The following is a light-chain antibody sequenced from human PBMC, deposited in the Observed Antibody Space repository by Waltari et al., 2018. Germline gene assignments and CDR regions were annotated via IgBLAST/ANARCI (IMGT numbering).Light chain of an antibody. Sequence: EIVMTQSPATLSVSPGERATLSCRASQSVSSNLAWDQQKAGQAPRLLIYGASPRATGIAARFSGSGSETEFTLTISSLQSEDFAVYYCQQYSNWPPLTFGGGTKVEIK. J-gene: IGKJ4*01. CDR3: QQYSNWPPLT. CDR1: QSVSSN. CDR2: GAS. V-gene: IGKV3-15*01.